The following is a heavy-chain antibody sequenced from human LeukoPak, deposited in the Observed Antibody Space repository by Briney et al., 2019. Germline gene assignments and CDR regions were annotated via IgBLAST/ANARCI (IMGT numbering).Heavy chain of an antibody. J-gene: IGHJ6*03. CDR1: GFTFSSYA. CDR3: AKEGVRGTYYYCYMDV. D-gene: IGHD3-10*01. Sequence: GGPLRLSCAASGFTFSSYAMSWVRQAPGKGLEWVSAISGSGGSTYYEDSVKGRFTISRDNSKNTLYLQMNSLRAEDTAVYYCAKEGVRGTYYYCYMDVWGKGTTVTVSS. V-gene: IGHV3-23*01. CDR2: ISGSGGST.